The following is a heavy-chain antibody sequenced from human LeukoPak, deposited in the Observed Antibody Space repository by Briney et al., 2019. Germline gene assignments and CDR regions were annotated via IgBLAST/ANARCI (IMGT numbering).Heavy chain of an antibody. CDR1: GFPFSNYN. CDR2: ISSSSGGI. Sequence: PGGSLRLSCAASGFPFSNYNMNWVRQAPGKGLEWISYISSSSGGISYADFVKGRFTISRDNANRTLYLHMNSLRAEDTAVYYCALDPGFSSGTRAWGQGTLVTVSS. J-gene: IGHJ5*02. D-gene: IGHD6-13*01. CDR3: ALDPGFSSGTRA. V-gene: IGHV3-48*01.